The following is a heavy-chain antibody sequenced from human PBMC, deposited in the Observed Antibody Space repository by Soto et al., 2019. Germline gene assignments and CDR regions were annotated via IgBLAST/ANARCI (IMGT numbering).Heavy chain of an antibody. CDR2: IYYRGST. D-gene: IGHD6-13*01. CDR1: GGSISSSTYY. Sequence: PSEPLYLTCTVSGGSISSSTYYWGWIRQHTSKGLEWIGSIYYRGSTYGNPSLKSRVTMSLDTSKNQFSLKLSSVTAADTAMYFCASSYSSNWYLHNWFHPWGLGTLVTVSS. J-gene: IGHJ5*02. CDR3: ASSYSSNWYLHNWFHP. V-gene: IGHV4-39*01.